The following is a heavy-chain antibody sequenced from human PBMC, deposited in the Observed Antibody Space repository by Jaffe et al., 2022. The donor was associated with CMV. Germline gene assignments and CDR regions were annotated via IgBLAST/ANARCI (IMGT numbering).Heavy chain of an antibody. Sequence: EVQLVESGGGLVKPGGSLRLSCAASGFTFSSYSMNWVRQAPGKGLEWVSSISSSSSYIYYADSVKGRFTISRDNAKNSLYLQMNSLRAEDTAVYYCAREGQYYDSSGPSAAFDIWGQGTMVTVSS. J-gene: IGHJ3*02. CDR3: AREGQYYDSSGPSAAFDI. D-gene: IGHD3-22*01. CDR2: ISSSSSYI. CDR1: GFTFSSYS. V-gene: IGHV3-21*01.